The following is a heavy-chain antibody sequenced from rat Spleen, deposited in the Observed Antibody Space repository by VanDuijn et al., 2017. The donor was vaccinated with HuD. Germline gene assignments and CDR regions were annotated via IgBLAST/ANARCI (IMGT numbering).Heavy chain of an antibody. Sequence: EVQLVESGGGLVQPGRSLKLSCAASGFTFSDYYMAWVRQAPTKGLEWVASINFDGSSTYYRDSVRGRFSISRDNARSTLYLQMDSLRSEDTATYYCARCFDLWGQGVMVTVSS. CDR3: ARCFDL. CDR1: GFTFSDYY. CDR2: INFDGSST. V-gene: IGHV5-7*01. J-gene: IGHJ2*01.